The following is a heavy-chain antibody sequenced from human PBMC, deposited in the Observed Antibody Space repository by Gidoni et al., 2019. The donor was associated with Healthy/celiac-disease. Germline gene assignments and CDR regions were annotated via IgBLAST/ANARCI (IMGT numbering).Heavy chain of an antibody. V-gene: IGHV3-21*01. J-gene: IGHJ6*03. CDR2: ISSSSSYI. Sequence: EVQPVESGGGLVKPGGSLRLSCAASGFTSSSHSMNWVRQAPGKGLEWVSSISSSSSYIHYADSVQGRFTISRDNAKNSLYLQMNSLRAEDTAVYYCAREGGKAARANYYYYMDVWGKGTTVTVSS. CDR1: GFTSSSHS. CDR3: AREGGKAARANYYYYMDV. D-gene: IGHD6-6*01.